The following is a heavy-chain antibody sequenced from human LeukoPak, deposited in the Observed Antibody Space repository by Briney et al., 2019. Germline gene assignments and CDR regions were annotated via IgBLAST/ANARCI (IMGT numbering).Heavy chain of an antibody. V-gene: IGHV3-74*01. D-gene: IGHD4-17*01. CDR3: ARALSDYDFDY. J-gene: IGHJ4*02. CDR2: INSDGSST. CDR1: GFTFSSYW. Sequence: GGSLRLSCAASGFTFSSYWMHWVRQAPGKGLVWVSRINSDGSSTSYADSVKGRFTISRDNAKNTLYLQMNSLRVEDTAVYYCARALSDYDFDYWGQGTLVTVSS.